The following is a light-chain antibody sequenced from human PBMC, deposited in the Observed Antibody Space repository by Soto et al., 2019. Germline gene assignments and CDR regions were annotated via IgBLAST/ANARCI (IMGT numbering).Light chain of an antibody. Sequence: DIQMTQSPSTLSASVGDRVTITCRASQSISSWLAWYQQKPGKAPKLLIYDASSLESGVPSRFSGSGSGTEFTLTISSLQPDDVATYYCQHYISFPWTFGQGTKVDIK. J-gene: IGKJ1*01. CDR3: QHYISFPWT. CDR1: QSISSW. V-gene: IGKV1-5*01. CDR2: DAS.